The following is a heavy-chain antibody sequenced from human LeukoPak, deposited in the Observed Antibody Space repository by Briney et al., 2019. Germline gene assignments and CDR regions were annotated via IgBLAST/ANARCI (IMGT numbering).Heavy chain of an antibody. CDR3: AKVGLWFGEYYYYYMDV. Sequence: GGSLRLSCAASGFTFSSYNMNWVRQTPGQGLEWVSSITSGSSHIYYADSVKGRFTISRDNSKNTLYLQMNSLRAEDTAVYYCAKVGLWFGEYYYYYMDVWGKGTTVTVS. V-gene: IGHV3-21*04. J-gene: IGHJ6*03. CDR1: GFTFSSYN. CDR2: ITSGSSHI. D-gene: IGHD3-10*01.